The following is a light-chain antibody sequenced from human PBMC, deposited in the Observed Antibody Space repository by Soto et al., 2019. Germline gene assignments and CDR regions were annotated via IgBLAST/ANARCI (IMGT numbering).Light chain of an antibody. CDR2: GAS. J-gene: IGKJ4*01. CDR3: QQHGSSLALT. V-gene: IGKV3-20*01. CDR1: QRVTSSY. Sequence: PGETATLSCRASQRVTSSYLAWYQQKPGQAPRLLIYGASSRATGIPDRFSGSGSGTDFTLTISRLEPEDLAVYYCQQHGSSLALTFGGGTKVEIK.